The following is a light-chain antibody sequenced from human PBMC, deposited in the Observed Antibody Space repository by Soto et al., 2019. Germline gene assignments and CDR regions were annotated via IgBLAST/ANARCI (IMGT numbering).Light chain of an antibody. Sequence: EVVLTQSPATLSLSPGERATLSCRASQSVSSDFLAWYQRKPGQAPRLLIYGASTRATGIPDRFSGSGSGTDFTLTISRLEPEDFAVYDCQQYGDSPITFGQGTRREIK. CDR1: QSVSSDF. CDR2: GAS. V-gene: IGKV3-20*01. CDR3: QQYGDSPIT. J-gene: IGKJ5*01.